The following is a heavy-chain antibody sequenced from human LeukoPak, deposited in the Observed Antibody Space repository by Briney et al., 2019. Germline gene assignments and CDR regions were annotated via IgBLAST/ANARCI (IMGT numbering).Heavy chain of an antibody. D-gene: IGHD6-13*01. V-gene: IGHV4-39*01. CDR3: ARLRGSSSWFDY. CDR1: GGSISSSSYY. CDR2: IYYSGST. Sequence: PSETLSLTCTVSGGSISSSSYYWGWIRQPPGKGLEWIGSIYYSGSTYYNPSLKSRVTISVDTSKNQFSLKLSSVTAADTAVYYCARLRGSSSWFDYWGQGTLVTVSS. J-gene: IGHJ4*02.